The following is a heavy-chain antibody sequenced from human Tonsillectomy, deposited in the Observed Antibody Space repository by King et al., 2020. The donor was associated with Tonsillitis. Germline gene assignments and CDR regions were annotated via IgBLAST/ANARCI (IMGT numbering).Heavy chain of an antibody. Sequence: VQLVESGGGLVQPGRSLRLSCTASGFTFGDYAMSWVRQAPGKGLEGVGFIRSKAYGGTTEYAASVKGRFTISRDDSKSIAYLQMTSLKTEDTAVYYCTRGNWIQLPLCDFWGQGTLVTVSS. J-gene: IGHJ4*02. CDR1: GFTFGDYA. CDR3: TRGNWIQLPLCDF. CDR2: IRSKAYGGTT. D-gene: IGHD5-18*01. V-gene: IGHV3-49*04.